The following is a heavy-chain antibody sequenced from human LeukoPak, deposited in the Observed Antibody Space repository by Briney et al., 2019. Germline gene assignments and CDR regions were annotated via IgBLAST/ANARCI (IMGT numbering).Heavy chain of an antibody. CDR2: IYPGDSDT. J-gene: IGHJ3*02. Sequence: GESLKISCKASGYTFTSYWIGWVRQMPGKGLEWMGIIYPGDSDTRYSPSFQGQVTISADKSISTAYLQRSSLKASDTAMYYCARRRWPNDAFDIWGQGTMVTVSS. V-gene: IGHV5-51*01. D-gene: IGHD4-23*01. CDR1: GYTFTSYW. CDR3: ARRRWPNDAFDI.